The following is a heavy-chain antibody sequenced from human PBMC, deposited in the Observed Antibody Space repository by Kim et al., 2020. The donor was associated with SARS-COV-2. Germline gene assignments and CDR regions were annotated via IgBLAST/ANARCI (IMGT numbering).Heavy chain of an antibody. D-gene: IGHD3-10*01. J-gene: IGHJ4*02. CDR3: AKDMYARDYYYGSGSYDY. CDR2: INWNSNSI. CDR1: GFIFDDYA. V-gene: IGHV3-9*01. Sequence: GGSLRLSCAASGFIFDDYAMHWVRQDPGKGLEWVSGINWNSNSIDYADSVKGRFTISRDNAKNSLYLQINSLRAEDTALYYCAKDMYARDYYYGSGSYDYWGQGTLVTVSS.